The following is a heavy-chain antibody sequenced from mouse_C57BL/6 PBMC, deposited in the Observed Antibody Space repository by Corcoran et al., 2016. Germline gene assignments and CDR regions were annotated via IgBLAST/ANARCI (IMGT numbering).Heavy chain of an antibody. CDR2: IKTYSGVP. CDR3: ARFYYGNNYYAMDY. J-gene: IGHJ4*01. CDR1: GYTFTTYG. D-gene: IGHD2-1*01. Sequence: QIQLVQSGPELKKPGETVKISCKASGYTFTTYGMSWVKQAPGKGLKWMGWIKTYSGVPTYADDFKGRFAFSLETSASTAYLQINNLKNEDTATYFCARFYYGNNYYAMDYWGQGTSVTVSS. V-gene: IGHV9-3*01.